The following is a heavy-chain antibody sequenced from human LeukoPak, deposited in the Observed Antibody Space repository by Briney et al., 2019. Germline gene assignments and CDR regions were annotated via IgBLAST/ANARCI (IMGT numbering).Heavy chain of an antibody. V-gene: IGHV3-20*04. Sequence: PGGSLRFSCAASGFTFDDYGMSWVRQAPGKGLEWVSGINWNGGSTGYADSVKGRFTISRDNVKNSLYLQMNSLRAEDTALYYCARDYEGATLDYWGQGTLVTVSS. CDR3: ARDYEGATLDY. D-gene: IGHD1-26*01. CDR1: GFTFDDYG. CDR2: INWNGGST. J-gene: IGHJ4*02.